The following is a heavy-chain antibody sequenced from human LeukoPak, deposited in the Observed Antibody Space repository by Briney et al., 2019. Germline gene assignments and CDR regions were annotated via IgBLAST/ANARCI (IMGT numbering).Heavy chain of an antibody. CDR2: INPNSGET. V-gene: IGHV1-2*02. Sequence: ASVKVSCKTSGYTFTDYYIHWVRQAPGQGLEWMGWINPNSGETNSAQKFQGRVTMTGVSSISTAYMELSRVTSDDTAVYYCARDRDYSNTERGFDFWGQGTLVTVSS. CDR1: GYTFTDYY. D-gene: IGHD4-11*01. J-gene: IGHJ4*02. CDR3: ARDRDYSNTERGFDF.